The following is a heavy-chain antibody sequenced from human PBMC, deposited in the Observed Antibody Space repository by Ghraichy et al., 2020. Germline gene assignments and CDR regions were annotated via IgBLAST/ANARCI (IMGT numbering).Heavy chain of an antibody. CDR3: ARVDSSRYYFDY. Sequence: ASVKVSCKASGYTFTSYGISWVRQAPGQGLEWMGWISAFNGNTNYAQKLQGRVTMTTDTSTSTAYMELRSLRSDDTAVYYCARVDSSRYYFDYWGQGTLVTVSS. D-gene: IGHD6-13*01. V-gene: IGHV1-18*01. CDR2: ISAFNGNT. J-gene: IGHJ4*02. CDR1: GYTFTSYG.